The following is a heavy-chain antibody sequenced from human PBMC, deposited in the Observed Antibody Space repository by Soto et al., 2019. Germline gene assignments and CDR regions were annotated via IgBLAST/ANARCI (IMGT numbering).Heavy chain of an antibody. D-gene: IGHD1-26*01. Sequence: QVQLQESGPGLVKPSGTLSLTCAVSGGSISSSNWWSWVRQPPGKGLEWIGEIYHRGSTNYNPSLKSRVTISVEKSKNQFSLKLSSGTAADTAVYYCASLPRVRKAVAGIVGAIQLPDYWGQGTLVTVSS. J-gene: IGHJ4*02. CDR2: IYHRGST. CDR3: ASLPRVRKAVAGIVGAIQLPDY. V-gene: IGHV4-4*02. CDR1: GGSISSSNW.